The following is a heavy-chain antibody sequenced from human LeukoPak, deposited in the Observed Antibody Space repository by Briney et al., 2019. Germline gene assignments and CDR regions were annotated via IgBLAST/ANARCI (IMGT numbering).Heavy chain of an antibody. V-gene: IGHV4-4*02. CDR1: GDSVSYDNW. Sequence: PSDTLSLTCALSGDSVSYDNWWSWVRQPPGKGLEWIGETNHSGSSNYNPYLKSRVTVSVDKSKNQVSLRLTSVTAADTAVYYCARHHYFALAYWGQGTLVTVSS. CDR2: TNHSGSS. J-gene: IGHJ4*02. D-gene: IGHD2-21*01. CDR3: ARHHYFALAY.